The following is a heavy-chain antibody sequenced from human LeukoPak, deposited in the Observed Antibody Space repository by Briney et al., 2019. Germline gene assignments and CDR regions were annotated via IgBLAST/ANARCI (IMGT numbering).Heavy chain of an antibody. J-gene: IGHJ4*02. D-gene: IGHD3-22*01. Sequence: GRSLRLSCAASGFTFSSYGMHWVRQAPGKGLEWVAVIWYDGSNKYYADSVKGRFTISRDNSKNTLYLQMNSLRAEDTAVYYCARDPKVAPWYTMIVVVTPDYWGQGTLVTVSS. V-gene: IGHV3-33*01. CDR2: IWYDGSNK. CDR3: ARDPKVAPWYTMIVVVTPDY. CDR1: GFTFSSYG.